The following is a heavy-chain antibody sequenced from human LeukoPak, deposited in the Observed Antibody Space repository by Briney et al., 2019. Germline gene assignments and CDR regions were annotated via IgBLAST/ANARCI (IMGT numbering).Heavy chain of an antibody. CDR3: ARGGGLDV. J-gene: IGHJ6*02. CDR1: GFTFSSYW. V-gene: IGHV3-7*03. Sequence: TGGSLRLSCAGAGFTFSSYWMNWARQAPGKGLEWVASINHNGNVNYYVDSVKGRFTISRDNAKNSLYLQMSNLRAEDTAVYFCARGGGLDVWGQGATVTVSS. CDR2: INHNGNVN. D-gene: IGHD3-16*01.